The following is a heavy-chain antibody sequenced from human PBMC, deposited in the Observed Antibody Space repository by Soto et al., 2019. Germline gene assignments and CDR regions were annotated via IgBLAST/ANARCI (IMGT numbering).Heavy chain of an antibody. D-gene: IGHD2-15*01. V-gene: IGHV4-59*08. CDR2: IYYSGST. J-gene: IGHJ5*02. Sequence: WSGCRLLHEKGLEWIGYIYYSGSTNYNPSLKSRVTISVDTSKNQFSLKLSSVTAADTAVYYCASMGYCSGGSCYTPRWFDPWGQGTLVTVS. CDR3: ASMGYCSGGSCYTPRWFDP.